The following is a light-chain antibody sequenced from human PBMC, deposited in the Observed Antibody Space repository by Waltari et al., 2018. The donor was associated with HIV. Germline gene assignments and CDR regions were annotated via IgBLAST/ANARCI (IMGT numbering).Light chain of an antibody. J-gene: IGKJ2*01. CDR1: QGINKY. CDR2: AAS. Sequence: DIQMTQSPSSLSASIGDRVTIACRASQGINKYLNWYHQKPGKAPELLIYAASNLQSGVPSRFSASGSGTDFTLTISSLQPEDFATYYDQQTYIPPTTFGQGTKLE. CDR3: QQTYIPPTT. V-gene: IGKV1-39*01.